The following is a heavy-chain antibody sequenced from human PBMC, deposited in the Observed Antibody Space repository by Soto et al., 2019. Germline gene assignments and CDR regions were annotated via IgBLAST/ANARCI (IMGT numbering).Heavy chain of an antibody. CDR1: GFTLSSYG. CDR3: ARELWFGELFLDYYYYGMDV. Sequence: QVQLVESGGGVVQPGRSLRLSCAASGFTLSSYGMHWVRQAPGKGLEWVAVIWYDGSNKYYADSVKGRFTISRDNSKNPLYLQMNSLRAEDTAVYYCARELWFGELFLDYYYYGMDVWGQGTTVTVSS. V-gene: IGHV3-33*01. CDR2: IWYDGSNK. D-gene: IGHD3-10*01. J-gene: IGHJ6*02.